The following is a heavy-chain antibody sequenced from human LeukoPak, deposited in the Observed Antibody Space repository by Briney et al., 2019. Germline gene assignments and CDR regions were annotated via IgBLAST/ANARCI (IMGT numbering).Heavy chain of an antibody. D-gene: IGHD6-13*01. CDR3: AKDLLKGPIAVAGPFDY. Sequence: GGSLRLSCAASGFTFSSYAMSWVRQAPGKGLEWVSAISGSGGSTYYADSVKGRFTISRDNSKNTLYLQMNSLRAEDTAVYYCAKDLLKGPIAVAGPFDYWGQGTLVTVSS. CDR1: GFTFSSYA. J-gene: IGHJ4*02. V-gene: IGHV3-23*01. CDR2: ISGSGGST.